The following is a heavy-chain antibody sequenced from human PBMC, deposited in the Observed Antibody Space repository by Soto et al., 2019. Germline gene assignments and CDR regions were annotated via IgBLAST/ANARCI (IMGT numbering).Heavy chain of an antibody. CDR2: ISGSGGST. CDR3: ARVRYYDMDV. V-gene: IGHV3-23*01. J-gene: IGHJ6*02. CDR1: GFTFSSYA. Sequence: SGGSLRLSCAASGFTFSSYAMSWVRQAPGKGLEWVSAISGSGGSTYYADSVKGRFTISRDNSKNTLYLQMNSLRVEDTAVYYCARVRYYDMDVWGQGTTVTVSS.